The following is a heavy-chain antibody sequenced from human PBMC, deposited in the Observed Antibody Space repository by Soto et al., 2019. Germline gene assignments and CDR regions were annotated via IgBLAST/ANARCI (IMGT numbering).Heavy chain of an antibody. CDR3: ARVAYTSRATHWFDC. Sequence: QVQLVQSGAEVKKPGSSVKVSCKASGGTFTNYAVSWVRQAPGQGLEWMGDIIPIFGTTNYAQKFQGRVTIAADESTRTRYMELTNLRSEDTALYCCARVAYTSRATHWFDCWGQGTLVTVSS. D-gene: IGHD3-16*01. V-gene: IGHV1-69*01. CDR2: IIPIFGTT. CDR1: GGTFTNYA. J-gene: IGHJ5*01.